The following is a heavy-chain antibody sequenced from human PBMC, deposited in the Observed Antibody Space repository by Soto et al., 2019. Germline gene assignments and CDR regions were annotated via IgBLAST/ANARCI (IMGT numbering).Heavy chain of an antibody. CDR1: GGSISSNSYY. D-gene: IGHD3-10*01. J-gene: IGHJ4*02. V-gene: IGHV4-39*01. Sequence: PSETLSLTCTVSGGSISSNSYYWGWIRQPPGKGLEWIGSIYYSGSTFYNPSLKSRVTISVDTSKNQLFLRLSSVTAADTAVYFCARYGSGSKDSWGQGTLVTVSS. CDR2: IYYSGST. CDR3: ARYGSGSKDS.